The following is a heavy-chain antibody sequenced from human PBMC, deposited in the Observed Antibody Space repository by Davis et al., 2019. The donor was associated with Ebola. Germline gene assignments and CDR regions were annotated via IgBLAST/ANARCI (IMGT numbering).Heavy chain of an antibody. CDR3: AKSDDWNIASRGWFDP. D-gene: IGHD6-6*01. Sequence: PGGSLRLSCAASGFSFSSYAMNWVRQPPGKGLEWVSGLSGSGGSAYYAGSVKGRFTISRDNSENTLYLQMNSLRVEDTAVYYCAKSDDWNIASRGWFDPWGQGTLVTVSS. J-gene: IGHJ5*02. CDR1: GFSFSSYA. V-gene: IGHV3-23*01. CDR2: LSGSGGSA.